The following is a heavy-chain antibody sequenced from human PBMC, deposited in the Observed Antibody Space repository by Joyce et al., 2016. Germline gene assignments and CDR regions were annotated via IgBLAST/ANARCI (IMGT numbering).Heavy chain of an antibody. CDR1: GASFTLYPYW. CDR3: ARGTDYVWVSP. V-gene: IGHV4-34*02. Sequence: QVQLQQWGAGLLKPSETLSLTCGVHGASFTLYPYWFSWLRQSPEKGLEWIGEIHYTGATNYNPSFKSRVTMTVDTSKSQFFLKLTSMTAADTAVYYCARGTDYVWVSPWGQGTLVTVSS. D-gene: IGHD3-16*01. CDR2: IHYTGAT. J-gene: IGHJ4*02.